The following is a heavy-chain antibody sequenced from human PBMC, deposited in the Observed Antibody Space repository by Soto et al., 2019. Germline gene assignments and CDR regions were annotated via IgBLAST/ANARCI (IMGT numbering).Heavy chain of an antibody. CDR1: GYTFTSYY. CDR2: INPSGGST. D-gene: IGHD6-13*01. Sequence: ASVKVSCKASGYTFTSYYMHWVRQAPGQGLEWMGIINPSGGSTSYAQKFQGRVTMTRDTSTSTVYMELSSLRSEGTAVYYCARTVGRAAAAYYFDYWGQGTLVTVSS. V-gene: IGHV1-46*01. CDR3: ARTVGRAAAAYYFDY. J-gene: IGHJ4*02.